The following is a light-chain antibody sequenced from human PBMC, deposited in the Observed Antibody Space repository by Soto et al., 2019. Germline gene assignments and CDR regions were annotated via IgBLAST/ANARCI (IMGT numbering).Light chain of an antibody. CDR1: QSVSSNY. J-gene: IGKJ5*01. Sequence: EIVLTQSPDTLSLSPGERATLSCRTSQSVSSNYLAWYQQKPAQAPRLLIYGASSRATGIPARFSGSWSGTDFTLTINGLEPEDSAVYYCQQRGNWPITFGQGTRLEIK. CDR3: QQRGNWPIT. CDR2: GAS. V-gene: IGKV3D-20*02.